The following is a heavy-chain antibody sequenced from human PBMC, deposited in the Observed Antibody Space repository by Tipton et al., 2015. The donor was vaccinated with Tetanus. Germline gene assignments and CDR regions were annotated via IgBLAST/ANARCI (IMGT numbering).Heavy chain of an antibody. CDR1: GFNFSVYG. CDR2: VWYGGSHK. CDR3: AKPSYLGITTLQSGVCYFDK. J-gene: IGHJ4*02. D-gene: IGHD1-14*01. V-gene: IGHV3-33*06. Sequence: SLRLSCAASGFNFSVYGMHWVRQAPGKGLDWVAVVWYGGSHKYYADSVKGRFTISRDNSKDTVFLQMNSPRAEDTAIYYCAKPSYLGITTLQSGVCYFDKWGQGTLVPVSS.